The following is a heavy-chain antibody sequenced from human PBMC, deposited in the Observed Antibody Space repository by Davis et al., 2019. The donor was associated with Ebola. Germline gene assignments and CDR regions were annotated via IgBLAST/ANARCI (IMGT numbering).Heavy chain of an antibody. CDR2: ISSSGSTI. Sequence: PGGSLRLSCAASGFTFSSYSMNWVRQAPGKGLEWVSYISSSGSTIYYADSVKGRFTISRDNAKNSLYLQMNSLRAEDTAVYYCALDLYYDILTGNRYGMDVWGQGTTVTVSS. J-gene: IGHJ6*02. D-gene: IGHD3-9*01. CDR1: GFTFSSYS. V-gene: IGHV3-48*04. CDR3: ALDLYYDILTGNRYGMDV.